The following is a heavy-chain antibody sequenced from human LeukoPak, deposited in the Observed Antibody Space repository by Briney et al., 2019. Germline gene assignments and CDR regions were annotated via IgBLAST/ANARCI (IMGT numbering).Heavy chain of an antibody. J-gene: IGHJ4*02. CDR3: ARNYDSSGIDY. D-gene: IGHD3-22*01. Sequence: SETLSLTCTVSGGSISSYYWSWIRQPPGKGLEWIGYIYYSGSTNYNPSLKSRVTISVDTSKNQFSLKLSSVTAADTAVYYCARNYDSSGIDYWGQGTLATVSS. V-gene: IGHV4-59*08. CDR2: IYYSGST. CDR1: GGSISSYY.